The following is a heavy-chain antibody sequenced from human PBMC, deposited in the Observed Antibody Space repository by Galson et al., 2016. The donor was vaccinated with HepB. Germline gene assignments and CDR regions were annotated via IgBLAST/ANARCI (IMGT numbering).Heavy chain of an antibody. J-gene: IGHJ4*02. D-gene: IGHD1-26*01. Sequence: SLRLSCAASGFTFSTYSMNWSRKAPGKGLEWVSSISSSPGYMYYAASVKGRFTISRDNAKNSLSLQMNSLRAEDTAVYYCARTGGWELLPYYFDSWSQGTLVTVSS. CDR2: ISSSPGYM. CDR1: GFTFSTYS. V-gene: IGHV3-21*01. CDR3: ARTGGWELLPYYFDS.